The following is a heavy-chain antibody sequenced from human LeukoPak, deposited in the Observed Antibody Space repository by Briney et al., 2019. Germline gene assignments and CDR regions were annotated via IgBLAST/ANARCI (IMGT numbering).Heavy chain of an antibody. Sequence: GASVKVSCKASGYTFTGYYMHWVRQAPGQGLEWMAWINPNSGGTNYAQKFQGWVTMTRDTSISTAYMELSRLRSDDTAVYYCARGGPTGFMVRGPARGFDIWGQGTTVTVSS. J-gene: IGHJ6*02. CDR1: GYTFTGYY. V-gene: IGHV1-2*04. CDR2: INPNSGGT. CDR3: ARGGPTGFMVRGPARGFDI. D-gene: IGHD3-10*01.